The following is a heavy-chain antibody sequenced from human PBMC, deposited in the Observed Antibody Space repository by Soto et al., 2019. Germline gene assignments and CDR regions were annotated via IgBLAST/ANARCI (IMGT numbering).Heavy chain of an antibody. CDR2: INPAGDTT. J-gene: IGHJ4*02. D-gene: IGHD1-26*01. CDR1: GFTVTNYY. CDR3: ARDRTGAAYCDY. Sequence: QVQLVQSGAEVKKPGTSVKVSCKASGFTVTNYYMHWLLLAPGQGPEWMGLINPAGDTTSFAPKFRGRVTVTRHTSTSTIYMEMRGLRSDDIAFYYCARDRTGAAYCDYWGQGTLVTVS. V-gene: IGHV1-46*03.